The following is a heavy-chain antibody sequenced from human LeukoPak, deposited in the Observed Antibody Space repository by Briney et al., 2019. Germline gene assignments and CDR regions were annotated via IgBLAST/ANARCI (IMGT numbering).Heavy chain of an antibody. CDR3: AKWKGLLLHYFDY. CDR2: ISGSGGST. CDR1: GFTFSSYA. D-gene: IGHD1-1*01. Sequence: PGGSLRLSCAASGFTFSSYAMSWVRQAPGKGLEWVSAISGSGGSTYYADSVKGRFTISRDNSKNTLYLQMNSLRVEDTAVYYCAKWKGLLLHYFDYWGQGTLVTVSS. V-gene: IGHV3-23*01. J-gene: IGHJ4*02.